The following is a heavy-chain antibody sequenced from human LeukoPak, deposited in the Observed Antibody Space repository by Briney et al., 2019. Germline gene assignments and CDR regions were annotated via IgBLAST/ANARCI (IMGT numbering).Heavy chain of an antibody. CDR3: ARLANWDYYFDY. CDR2: INHSGST. V-gene: IGHV4-34*01. D-gene: IGHD7-27*01. CDR1: GGSFSGYY. J-gene: IGHJ4*02. Sequence: SETLSLTCAGYGGSFSGYYWSWLPQPPGKGLEWIGEINHSGSTYYNPYLKSRVTISVDTSKNQFALNLSCVTAADTAVYYCARLANWDYYFDYWGQGTLVTVSS.